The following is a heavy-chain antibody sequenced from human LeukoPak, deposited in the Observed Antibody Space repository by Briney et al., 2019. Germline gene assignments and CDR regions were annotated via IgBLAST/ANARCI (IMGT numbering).Heavy chain of an antibody. CDR1: GGSISNYF. CDR2: IYTSGST. CDR3: ARHVLLWFGELSRNYFDY. V-gene: IGHV4-4*07. D-gene: IGHD3-10*01. Sequence: SETLSLTCTLSGGSISNYFWDWIRQPVGKGLEWIGRIYTSGSTNYNPSLKSRVTMSIDTSKNQFSLKVISVTAADTAVYYCARHVLLWFGELSRNYFDYWGQGTLVTVSS. J-gene: IGHJ4*02.